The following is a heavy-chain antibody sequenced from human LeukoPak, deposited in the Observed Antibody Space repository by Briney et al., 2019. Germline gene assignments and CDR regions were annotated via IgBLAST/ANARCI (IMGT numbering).Heavy chain of an antibody. CDR2: IYYSGST. CDR1: GGSISSSSYY. Sequence: SETLSLTCTVPGGSISSSSYYWGWIRQPPGKGLEWIGSIYYSGSTNYNPSLKSRVTISVDTSKNQFSLKLSSVTAADTAVYYCARGGSGWNYYYYYMDVWGKGTTVTISS. V-gene: IGHV4-39*07. D-gene: IGHD6-19*01. CDR3: ARGGSGWNYYYYYMDV. J-gene: IGHJ6*03.